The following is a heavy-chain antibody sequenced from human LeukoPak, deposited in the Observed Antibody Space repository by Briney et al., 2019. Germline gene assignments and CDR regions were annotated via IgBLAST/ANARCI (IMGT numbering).Heavy chain of an antibody. CDR2: IYYSGST. J-gene: IGHJ3*02. D-gene: IGHD1-26*01. Sequence: SETLSLTCTVSGGSISSSSYYWGWIRQPPGKWLEWIGSIYYSGSTYYNPSLKSRVTISVDTSKNQFSLKLSSVTAADTAVYYCARRSGSYHAFDIWGQGTMVTVSS. V-gene: IGHV4-39*01. CDR1: GGSISSSSYY. CDR3: ARRSGSYHAFDI.